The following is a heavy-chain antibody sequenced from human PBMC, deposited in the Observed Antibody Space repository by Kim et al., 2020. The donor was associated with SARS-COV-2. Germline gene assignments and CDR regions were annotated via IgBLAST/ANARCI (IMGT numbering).Heavy chain of an antibody. CDR3: ARASDYGDLYFDY. J-gene: IGHJ4*02. CDR2: IYYSGST. CDR1: GGSISSGGYY. D-gene: IGHD4-17*01. Sequence: SETLALTCTVSGGSISSGGYYWSWIRQHPGKGLDWIGYIYYSGSTYYNPSLKSRVTISVDTYKKQFPLKLSSVVAADTAVYYCARASDYGDLYFDYWGQGTLVTVSS. V-gene: IGHV4-31*03.